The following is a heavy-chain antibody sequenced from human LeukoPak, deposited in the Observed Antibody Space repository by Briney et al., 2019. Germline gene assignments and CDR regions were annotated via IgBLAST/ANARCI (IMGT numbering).Heavy chain of an antibody. V-gene: IGHV4-34*01. CDR3: ARVPRRPVVRGAPYYFDY. D-gene: IGHD3-10*01. J-gene: IGHJ4*02. CDR1: GGSFSGYY. Sequence: PSETLSLTCAVYGGSFSGYYWSWIRQPPGKGLEWIGEINHSGSTNYNPSLKSRVTISVDTSKNQFSLKLSSVTAADTAVYYCARVPRRPVVRGAPYYFDYWGQGTLVTVSS. CDR2: INHSGST.